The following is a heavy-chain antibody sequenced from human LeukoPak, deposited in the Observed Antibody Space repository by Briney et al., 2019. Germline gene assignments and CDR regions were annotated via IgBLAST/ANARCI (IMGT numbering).Heavy chain of an antibody. D-gene: IGHD2-15*01. CDR2: ISWDESTT. J-gene: IGHJ6*02. Sequence: GGSLRLSCAASGLSIGDNSMHWVREAPGKGLEWVSLISWDESTTYYSDSVKGRFTVSRDSSKNSLHLQMNSLRTDDTALYYCARGPNRWWVVSRNWGMDVWGQGTTVTVSS. CDR3: ARGPNRWWVVSRNWGMDV. V-gene: IGHV3-43*01. CDR1: GLSIGDNS.